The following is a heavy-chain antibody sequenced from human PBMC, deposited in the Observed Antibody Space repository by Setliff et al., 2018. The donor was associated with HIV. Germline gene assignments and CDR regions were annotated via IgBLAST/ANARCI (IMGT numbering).Heavy chain of an antibody. D-gene: IGHD1-1*01. CDR1: GGSFSGYF. Sequence: PSETLSLTCAVYGGSFSGYFWSWIRQSPRKRLEWIGELNDSGSTNYNPSLKSRVTISIDTSKNQFSLRLSSVTAADTAVYYCARVDVERNGVFCQMGVWGPGTTVTVSS. CDR2: LNDSGST. J-gene: IGHJ6*02. V-gene: IGHV4-34*01. CDR3: ARVDVERNGVFCQMGV.